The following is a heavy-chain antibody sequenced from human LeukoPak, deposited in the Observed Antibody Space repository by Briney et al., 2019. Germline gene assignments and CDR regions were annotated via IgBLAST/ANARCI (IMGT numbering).Heavy chain of an antibody. CDR2: IKQDGSDK. CDR1: GFSFSGYW. J-gene: IGHJ4*02. Sequence: PGGSLRLSCAASGFSFSGYWITWVRQAPGKGLEWVANIKQDGSDKNYVDSVKGRFTISRDNAKNSLYLQMNSLRAEDTAVYYCARDASLGSFDSWGQGIQVTVSS. V-gene: IGHV3-7*01. D-gene: IGHD3-16*01. CDR3: ARDASLGSFDS.